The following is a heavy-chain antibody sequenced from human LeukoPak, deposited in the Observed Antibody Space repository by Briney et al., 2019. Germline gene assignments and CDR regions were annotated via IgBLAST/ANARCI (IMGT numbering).Heavy chain of an antibody. Sequence: GGSLRLSCAASGFTFSSYSMNWVRQAPGKGLEWVSYISSSSSTIYYADSVKGRFTISRDNAKYSLYLQMNSLTAEDTAVYYCAGEMAATSRAPGRYFDLWGRGTLVTVSS. CDR2: ISSSSSTI. V-gene: IGHV3-48*04. D-gene: IGHD5-24*01. CDR3: AGEMAATSRAPGRYFDL. J-gene: IGHJ2*01. CDR1: GFTFSSYS.